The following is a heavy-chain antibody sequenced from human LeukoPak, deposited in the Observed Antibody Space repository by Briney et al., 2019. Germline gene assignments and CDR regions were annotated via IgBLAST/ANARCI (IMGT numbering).Heavy chain of an antibody. CDR1: GGSFSGYY. Sequence: SETLSLTCAVYGGSFSGYYWSWIRQPPGKGLEWIGEINHSGSTNYNPSLKSRVTISVDTSKNQFSLKLSSVTAADTAAYYCASLMTTVTGSWGQGTLVTVSS. D-gene: IGHD4-17*01. V-gene: IGHV4-34*01. CDR2: INHSGST. CDR3: ASLMTTVTGS. J-gene: IGHJ4*02.